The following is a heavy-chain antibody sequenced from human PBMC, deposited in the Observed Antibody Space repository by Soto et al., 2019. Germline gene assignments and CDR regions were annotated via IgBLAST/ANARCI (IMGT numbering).Heavy chain of an antibody. CDR3: ARNRRYYDFWGGPPGAHNWFDP. V-gene: IGHV2-26*01. CDR2: IFSNDEK. Sequence: QVTLKESGPVLVKPTETITMTCTVSGLSLSNARMGVSWIRQPPGKALEWLAHIFSNDEKSYSTSLKSRLTISKDTSKSQVVLTMTNMDPVDTATYYCARNRRYYDFWGGPPGAHNWFDPWGQGTLVTVSS. D-gene: IGHD3-3*01. CDR1: GLSLSNARMG. J-gene: IGHJ5*02.